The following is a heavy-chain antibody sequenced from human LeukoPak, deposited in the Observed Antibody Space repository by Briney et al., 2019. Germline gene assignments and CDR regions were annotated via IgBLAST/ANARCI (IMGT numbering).Heavy chain of an antibody. CDR2: IRYDGSNK. CDR1: GFTFSSYG. D-gene: IGHD6-13*01. Sequence: GGSLRLSRAASGFTFSSYGTHWVRQAPGKGLEWVAFIRYDGSNKYYADSVKGRFTISRDNSKNTLYLQMNSLRAEDTAVYYCAKGSLSIAAAMVQVYWGQGTLVTVSS. J-gene: IGHJ4*02. CDR3: AKGSLSIAAAMVQVY. V-gene: IGHV3-30*02.